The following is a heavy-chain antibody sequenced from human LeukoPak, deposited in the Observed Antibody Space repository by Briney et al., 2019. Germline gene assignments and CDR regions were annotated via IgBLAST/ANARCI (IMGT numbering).Heavy chain of an antibody. CDR1: GYILPHSF. Sequence: ASESVCSPASGYILPHSFIQPLGQPPGQGLEWMGWINPNSGDTNYAQTFQGRVTMTRDTSISTAYMELNKLSSDDTAVYYCARDRGFAVAGRPLDSWGQGTLVTVSS. J-gene: IGHJ4*02. CDR2: INPNSGDT. V-gene: IGHV1-2*02. D-gene: IGHD6-19*01. CDR3: ARDRGFAVAGRPLDS.